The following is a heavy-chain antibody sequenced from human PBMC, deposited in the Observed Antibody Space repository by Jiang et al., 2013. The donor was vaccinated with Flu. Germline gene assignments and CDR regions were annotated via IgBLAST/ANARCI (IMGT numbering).Heavy chain of an antibody. J-gene: IGHJ4*02. CDR3: AKTSGSYTGHSDY. CDR1: GFPFSSFA. CDR2: ISGGGDST. V-gene: IGHV3-23*01. Sequence: VQLLESGGGLVQPGGSLRLSCAAAGFPFSSFAMSWVRQAPGKGLEWVSAISGGGDSTYYADSMRGRFTISRDNSKNTLYLQMNSLRVEDTAVYFCAKTSGSYTGHSDYWGQGTLVTVSS. D-gene: IGHD1-26*01.